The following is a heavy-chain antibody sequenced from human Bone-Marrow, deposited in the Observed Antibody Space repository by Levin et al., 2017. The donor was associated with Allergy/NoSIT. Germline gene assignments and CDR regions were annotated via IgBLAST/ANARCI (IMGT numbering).Heavy chain of an antibody. Sequence: PGESLKISCAASGFSFSTYGMHWVRQAPGKGLEWVAIISYDGGNKYYADSVKGRFSISRDNSKNTLYLQMNSLRAEDTAVYYCAKVGDSSRWYAPPLWYYYYMDVWGKGTTVTVSS. D-gene: IGHD6-13*01. J-gene: IGHJ6*03. CDR3: AKVGDSSRWYAPPLWYYYYMDV. CDR2: ISYDGGNK. CDR1: GFSFSTYG. V-gene: IGHV3-30*18.